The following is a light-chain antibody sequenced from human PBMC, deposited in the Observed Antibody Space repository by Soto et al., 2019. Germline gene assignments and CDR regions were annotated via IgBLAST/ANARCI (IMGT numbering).Light chain of an antibody. V-gene: IGKV1-39*01. Sequence: DIQMTQSPSSLSASVGDRVTITCRASQSISSYLNWYQQKPGKAPKLLIYAASSLQSGVPSRFSGSGSGTDFTLTISSLQPEDFATYYCQQSYSTPPRTFVGGTKVEIK. J-gene: IGKJ4*01. CDR2: AAS. CDR1: QSISSY. CDR3: QQSYSTPPRT.